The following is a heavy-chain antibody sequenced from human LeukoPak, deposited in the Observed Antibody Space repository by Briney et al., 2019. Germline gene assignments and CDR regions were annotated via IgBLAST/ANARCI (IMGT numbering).Heavy chain of an antibody. CDR3: ARDGNRGQDYYYYYGMDV. J-gene: IGHJ6*02. V-gene: IGHV3-33*01. D-gene: IGHD3-10*01. Sequence: PGRSLRLSCAASGFTFSVYGMHWVRQAPGKGLEWVAVIWSDGSNKYSADSVKGRFTISRDNSRNTLYLQMNSLRAEDTAVYYCARDGNRGQDYYYYYGMDVWGQGTTVTVSS. CDR2: IWSDGSNK. CDR1: GFTFSVYG.